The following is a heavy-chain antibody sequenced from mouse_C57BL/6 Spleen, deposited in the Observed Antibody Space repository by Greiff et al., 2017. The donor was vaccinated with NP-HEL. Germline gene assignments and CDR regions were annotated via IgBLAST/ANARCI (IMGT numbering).Heavy chain of an antibody. D-gene: IGHD2-1*01. V-gene: IGHV3-6*01. CDR2: ISYDGSN. J-gene: IGHJ1*03. CDR3: ANYGNTRYFDV. Sequence: VQLKESGPGLVKPSQSLSLTCSVTGYSITSGYYWNWIRQFPGNKLEWMGYISYDGSNNYNPSLKNRISITRDTSKNQFFLKLNSVTTEDTATYYCANYGNTRYFDVWGTGTTVTVSS. CDR1: GYSITSGYY.